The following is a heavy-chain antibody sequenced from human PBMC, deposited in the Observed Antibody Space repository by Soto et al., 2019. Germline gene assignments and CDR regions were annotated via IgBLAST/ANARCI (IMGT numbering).Heavy chain of an antibody. CDR3: AKDHWGSY. CDR2: ISGSGGST. J-gene: IGHJ4*02. Sequence: LRLSCAASGITFSTYAMSWVRQAPGKGLEWVSAISGSGGSTYYADSVKGRFTISRDNSKNTLYLQMNSLRAEDTALYYCAKDHWGSYSGQGTLVTVSS. CDR1: GITFSTYA. D-gene: IGHD3-16*01. V-gene: IGHV3-23*01.